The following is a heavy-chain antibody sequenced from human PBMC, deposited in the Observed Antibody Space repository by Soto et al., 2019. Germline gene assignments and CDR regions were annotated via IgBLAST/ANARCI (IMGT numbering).Heavy chain of an antibody. V-gene: IGHV1-69*01. J-gene: IGHJ6*01. CDR1: GGTFSSHA. CDR2: IIPIFGSA. Sequence: QVQLAQSGAELKKPGSSVKVSCKASGGTFSSHAISWVRQAPGQGLEWMGGIIPIFGSAIYAQNFQGRVAITADHSTSTAYMELSSLRSEDTAIYFCARDSHPPAYSGDIMRWDVWGQGTTVTVSS. D-gene: IGHD2-15*01. CDR3: ARDSHPPAYSGDIMRWDV.